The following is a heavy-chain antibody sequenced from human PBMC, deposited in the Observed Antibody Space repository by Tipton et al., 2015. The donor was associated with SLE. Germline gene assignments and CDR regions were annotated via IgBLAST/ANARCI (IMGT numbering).Heavy chain of an antibody. Sequence: TLSLTCAVYGGSFSGYYWSWIRQPPGEGLEWIGDINHSGSTNYSPSLKSRVTISVDTSKNQFSLKLSSVTAADTAVYYCASLLWYSSGSFEDWGQGTLVTVSS. V-gene: IGHV4-34*01. CDR2: INHSGST. D-gene: IGHD6-19*01. CDR3: ASLLWYSSGSFED. CDR1: GGSFSGYY. J-gene: IGHJ4*02.